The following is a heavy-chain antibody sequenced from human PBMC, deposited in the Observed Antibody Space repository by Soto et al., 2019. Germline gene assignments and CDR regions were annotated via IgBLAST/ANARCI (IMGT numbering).Heavy chain of an antibody. CDR1: GFTFSSYA. CDR2: ISGSGGST. J-gene: IGHJ4*02. D-gene: IGHD3-3*01. V-gene: IGHV3-23*01. Sequence: GSLRVSCAASGFTFSSYAMSWVRQAPGKGLEWVSAISGSGGSTYYADSVKGRFTISRDNSKNTLYLQMNSLRAEDTAVYYCAKVFFKYYDFWSGPYKPLIFDYWGQGTLVTVSS. CDR3: AKVFFKYYDFWSGPYKPLIFDY.